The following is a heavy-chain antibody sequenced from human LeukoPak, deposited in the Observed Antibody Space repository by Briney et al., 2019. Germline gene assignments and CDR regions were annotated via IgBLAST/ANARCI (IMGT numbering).Heavy chain of an antibody. CDR1: GFTFGDYP. V-gene: IGHV3-49*04. CDR2: IRSEPYGGTG. J-gene: IGHJ4*02. CDR3: TRPPLVVPAAIDY. Sequence: GGSLRLSCTASGFTFGDYPVSWVRQAPGKGLEWVGFIRSEPYGGTGEYAASVKGRFTISRDDSKSIAYLQMNSLKTEDTAVYYCTRPPLVVPAAIDYWGQGTLVTVSS. D-gene: IGHD2-2*01.